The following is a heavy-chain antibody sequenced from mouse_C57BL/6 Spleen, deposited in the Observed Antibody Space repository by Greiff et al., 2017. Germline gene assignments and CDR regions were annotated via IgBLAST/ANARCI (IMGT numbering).Heavy chain of an antibody. CDR1: GYTFTDYY. V-gene: IGHV1-76*01. Sequence: QVQLQQSGAELVRPGASVKLSCKASGYTFTDYYIHWVKQRPGQGLEWIARIYPGSGNTYYNEKFKGKATLTAEKSSSTAYMQLSSLTSEDSAVYFCASPMGKGYAMDYWGQGTSVTVSS. D-gene: IGHD1-1*02. CDR2: IYPGSGNT. CDR3: ASPMGKGYAMDY. J-gene: IGHJ4*01.